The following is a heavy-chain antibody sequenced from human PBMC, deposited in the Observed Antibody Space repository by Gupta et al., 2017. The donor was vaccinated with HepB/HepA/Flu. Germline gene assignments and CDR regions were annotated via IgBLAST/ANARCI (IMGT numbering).Heavy chain of an antibody. CDR3: ATHRGY. D-gene: IGHD1-26*01. V-gene: IGHV3-30*03. CDR1: GFTFSSYG. Sequence: QVQLVESGGGVVQPGRSLRLSCAASGFTFSSYGMHWVRQAPGKGLEGVAVISYDGSNKYYADAVKGRFTISRDNSKNTLYLQMNSRRAEDTAVYYCATHRGYWGQGTLGTVSS. J-gene: IGHJ4*02. CDR2: ISYDGSNK.